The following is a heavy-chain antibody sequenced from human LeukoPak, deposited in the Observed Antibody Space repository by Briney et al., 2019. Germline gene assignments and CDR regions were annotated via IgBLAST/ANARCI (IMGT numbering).Heavy chain of an antibody. CDR1: GGSISSYY. CDR3: ARVVTVTTGYYYYYMDV. V-gene: IGHV4-59*01. J-gene: IGHJ6*03. D-gene: IGHD4-11*01. Sequence: PSETLSLTCTVSGGSISSYYWSWIRQPPGKGLEWIGYIYYSGSTNYNPSLRSRVTISVDTSKNQFSLKLSSVTAADTAVYYCARVVTVTTGYYYYYMDVWGKGTTVTVSS. CDR2: IYYSGST.